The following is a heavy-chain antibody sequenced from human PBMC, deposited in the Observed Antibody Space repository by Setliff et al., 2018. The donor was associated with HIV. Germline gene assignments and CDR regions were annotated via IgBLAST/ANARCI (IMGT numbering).Heavy chain of an antibody. V-gene: IGHV3-30*04. Sequence: PGGSLRLSCAASKFTFSSYSMHWVRQVPGKGLEWVAAMSYDGRHKYYADSVKGRFTISRDNSKNILYLQMNSLRVEDSAVYYCAKTVALLRAARLDLDYWGQGTLVTVSS. CDR1: KFTFSSYS. D-gene: IGHD6-6*01. CDR3: AKTVALLRAARLDLDY. CDR2: MSYDGRHK. J-gene: IGHJ4*02.